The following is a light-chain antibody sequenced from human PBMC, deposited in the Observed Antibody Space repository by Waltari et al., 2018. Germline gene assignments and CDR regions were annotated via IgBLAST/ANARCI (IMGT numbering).Light chain of an antibody. Sequence: DVVMTQSPLSLTVTLGQPASISCRSSQVLIHSDGNTYLNWFQQRPGQSPRRLIYKGFKREYGVPDRVSGSGAGTEFTLKSSRVEAEDVGFYYCMQSTQWPRTFGQGTKVQIK. CDR1: QVLIHSDGNTY. J-gene: IGKJ1*01. V-gene: IGKV2-30*02. CDR3: MQSTQWPRT. CDR2: KGF.